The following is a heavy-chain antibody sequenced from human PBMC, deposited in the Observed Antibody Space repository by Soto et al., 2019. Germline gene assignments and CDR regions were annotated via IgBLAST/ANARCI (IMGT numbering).Heavy chain of an antibody. CDR1: GYTFTSYG. CDR2: ISAYNGDT. Sequence: QVQLVQSGVEVKKPGASVKVSCKASGYTFTSYGFSWVRQAPGQGLEWMGWISAYNGDTNYAQKFQGRVTMTTDTSTSTANMELRSLRSDDTAVYFCARDPSTSKSPDYYYYYMDVWGKGTTVTVSS. CDR3: ARDPSTSKSPDYYYYYMDV. J-gene: IGHJ6*03. V-gene: IGHV1-18*01.